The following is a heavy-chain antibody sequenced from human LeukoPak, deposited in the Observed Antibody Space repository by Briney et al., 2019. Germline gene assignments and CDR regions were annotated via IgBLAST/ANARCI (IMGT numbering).Heavy chain of an antibody. D-gene: IGHD1-1*01. CDR1: GYTFTSYY. CDR2: INPSGGST. Sequence: ASVKVSCKASGYTFTSYYMHWVRQAPGQGLEWMGIINPSGGSTSYAQKFQGRVTMTRDMSTSTVYMELSSLRSEDTAVYYCATLSTGTTDFDYRGQGTLVTVSS. V-gene: IGHV1-46*01. CDR3: ATLSTGTTDFDY. J-gene: IGHJ4*02.